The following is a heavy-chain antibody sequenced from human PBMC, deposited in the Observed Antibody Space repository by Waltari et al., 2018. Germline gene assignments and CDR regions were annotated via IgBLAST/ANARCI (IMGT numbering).Heavy chain of an antibody. Sequence: QAQLQQWGAGLLKPSETLSLTCAVYGGSFSGYYWIWIRQPPGKGLEWIGEINHRGRTKTPPALKRGVRSAVDRSKDQLSLRLGSVTAADTAVYYCASSNCGGDCYENNWFDPWGQGTLVTVSS. D-gene: IGHD2-21*02. CDR1: GGSFSGYY. CDR3: ASSNCGGDCYENNWFDP. J-gene: IGHJ5*02. V-gene: IGHV4-34*01. CDR2: INHRGRT.